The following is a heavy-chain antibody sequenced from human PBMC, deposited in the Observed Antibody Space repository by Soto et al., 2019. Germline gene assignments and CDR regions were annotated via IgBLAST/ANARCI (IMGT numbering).Heavy chain of an antibody. J-gene: IGHJ2*01. CDR2: ISAYNGNT. CDR3: ARLGGMVRREKGYCDL. V-gene: IGHV1-18*01. CDR1: GYTFTSYG. D-gene: IGHD3-10*01. Sequence: QVQLAQSGAEVKKPGASVKVSCKASGYTFTSYGISWVRQAPGQGREWMGWISAYNGNTNYAQKIQGRVTMTTDTPTSTDYMALRSLRSDDTAVYYCARLGGMVRREKGYCDLWGRGTLVTVSS.